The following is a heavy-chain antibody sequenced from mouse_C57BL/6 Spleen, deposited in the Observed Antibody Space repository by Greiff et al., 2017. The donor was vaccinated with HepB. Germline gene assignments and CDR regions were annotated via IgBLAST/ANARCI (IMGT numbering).Heavy chain of an antibody. CDR2: IDPNSGGT. D-gene: IGHD4-1*01. V-gene: IGHV1-72*01. CDR3: ASPGREYYFDY. CDR1: GYTFTSYW. J-gene: IGHJ2*01. Sequence: QVQLKQPGAELVKPGASVKLSCKASGYTFTSYWMHWVKQRPGRGLEWIGRIDPNSGGTKYNEKFKSKATLTVDKPSSTAYMQLSSLTSEDSAVYYCASPGREYYFDYWGQGTTLTVSS.